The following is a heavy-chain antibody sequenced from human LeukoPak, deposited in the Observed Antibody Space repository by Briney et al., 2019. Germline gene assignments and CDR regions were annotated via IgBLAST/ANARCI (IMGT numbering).Heavy chain of an antibody. D-gene: IGHD6-19*01. Sequence: PSQTLSLTCTVSGGSISSGSYYWSWIRQPAGKGLEWIGRIYTSGSTNYNPSLKSRVTISVDTSKNQFSLKLSSVTAADTAVYYCARHFVWRSIAVAGTRNWFDPWGQGTLVTVSS. CDR2: IYTSGST. V-gene: IGHV4-61*02. CDR1: GGSISSGSYY. J-gene: IGHJ5*02. CDR3: ARHFVWRSIAVAGTRNWFDP.